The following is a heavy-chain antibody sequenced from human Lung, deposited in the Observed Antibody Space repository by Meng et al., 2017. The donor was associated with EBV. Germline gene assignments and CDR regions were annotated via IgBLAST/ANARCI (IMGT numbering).Heavy chain of an antibody. CDR2: IRSKANNYTT. CDR1: GFPFSGSA. Sequence: EVQLVESGGGLVQPGGSLKLSCAASGFPFSGSAMHWVRQASGKGLEWVGRIRSKANNYTTSFGASVEGRFTISRDDSNNTAHLQMNSLKTEDTAIYYCTSRSFWGQGTLVTVSS. CDR3: TSRSF. J-gene: IGHJ4*02. V-gene: IGHV3-73*02.